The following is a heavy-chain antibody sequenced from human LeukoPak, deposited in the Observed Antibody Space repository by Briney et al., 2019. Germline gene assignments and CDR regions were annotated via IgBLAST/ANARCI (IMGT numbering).Heavy chain of an antibody. CDR3: ARGGPNSSGWRTDY. D-gene: IGHD6-19*01. CDR2: IYHSVDT. V-gene: IGHV4-61*01. CDR1: GGSISSSSYY. Sequence: SETLSLTCTVSGGSISSSSYYWSWIRQPPGKGLEWIGYIYHSVDTKYNASLKSRVTISVDTSKSQFSLKLSSVTAADTAVYYCARGGPNSSGWRTDYWGQGTLVTVSS. J-gene: IGHJ4*02.